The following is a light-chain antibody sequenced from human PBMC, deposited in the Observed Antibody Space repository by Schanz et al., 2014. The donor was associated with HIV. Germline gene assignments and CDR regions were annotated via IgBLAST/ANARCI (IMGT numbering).Light chain of an antibody. Sequence: QSALTQPASVSGSPGQSITISCTGDSSDVGGYDYVSWYQQHPGKAPKLIIYDVTDRPSGVSFRFSGSKSGNTASLTISGLQSEDEADYYCASYTTSHTFVFGTGTKLTVL. CDR1: SSDVGGYDY. CDR2: DVT. CDR3: ASYTTSHTFV. V-gene: IGLV2-14*03. J-gene: IGLJ1*01.